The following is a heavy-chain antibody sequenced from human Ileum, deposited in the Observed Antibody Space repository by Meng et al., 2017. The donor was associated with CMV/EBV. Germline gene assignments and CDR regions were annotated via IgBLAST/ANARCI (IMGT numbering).Heavy chain of an antibody. CDR3: ARSRLRLYNWFDP. J-gene: IGHJ5*02. CDR2: IIPIFGTA. V-gene: IGHV1-69*05. CDR1: GGTFSSYA. D-gene: IGHD4-17*01. Sequence: KASGGTFSSYAISWVRQDPGQGLGWMGGIIPIFGTANYAQKFQGRVTITTDESTSTAYMELSSLRSEDTAVYYCARSRLRLYNWFDPWGQGTLVTVSS.